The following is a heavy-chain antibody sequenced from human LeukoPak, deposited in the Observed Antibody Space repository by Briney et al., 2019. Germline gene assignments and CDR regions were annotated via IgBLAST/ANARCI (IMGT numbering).Heavy chain of an antibody. V-gene: IGHV3-30*02. CDR2: IRYDGSNK. J-gene: IGHJ4*02. D-gene: IGHD3-22*01. CDR3: AKGWGHYDSSGYYLDY. Sequence: GGSLRLSCAASGFTFSSYGMHWVRQAPGKGLEWVAFIRYDGSNKYYADSVKGRFTISRDNSKNTLYLQMNSLRAEDTAVYYCAKGWGHYDSSGYYLDYWGQGTLVTVSS. CDR1: GFTFSSYG.